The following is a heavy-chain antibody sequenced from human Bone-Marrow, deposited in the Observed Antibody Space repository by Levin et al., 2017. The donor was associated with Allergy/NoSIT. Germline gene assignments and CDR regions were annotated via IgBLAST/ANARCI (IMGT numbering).Heavy chain of an antibody. CDR1: GFTFSSYW. CDR2: INSDGSST. V-gene: IGHV3-74*01. CDR3: ARADIVVVPAAIIPPPRYYYYYGMDV. D-gene: IGHD2-2*01. J-gene: IGHJ6*02. Sequence: GGSLRLSCAASGFTFSSYWMHWVRQAPGKGLVWVSRINSDGSSTSYADSVKGRFTISRDNAKNTLYLQMNSLRAEDTAVYYCARADIVVVPAAIIPPPRYYYYYGMDVWGQGTTVTVSS.